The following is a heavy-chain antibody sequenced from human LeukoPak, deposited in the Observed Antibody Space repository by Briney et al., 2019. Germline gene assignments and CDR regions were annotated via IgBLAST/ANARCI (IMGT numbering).Heavy chain of an antibody. CDR2: MNPNSGNT. Sequence: ASVKVSCKAPGYTFTSYDINWVRQATGQGLEWMGWMNPNSGNTGYAQKFQGRVTITRNTSISTAYMELSSLRSEDTAVYYCARGTYYYGSGSYPYWGQGTLVTVSS. D-gene: IGHD3-10*01. J-gene: IGHJ4*02. CDR3: ARGTYYYGSGSYPY. V-gene: IGHV1-8*03. CDR1: GYTFTSYD.